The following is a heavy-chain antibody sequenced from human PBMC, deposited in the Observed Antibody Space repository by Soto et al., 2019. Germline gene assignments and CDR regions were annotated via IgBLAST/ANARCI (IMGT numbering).Heavy chain of an antibody. Sequence: ASVKISCKASGYTFTSYYMHWVRQAPGQGLEWMGIINPSGGSTSYAQKFQGRVTMTRDTSTSTVYMELSSLRSEDTAVYYCETVDTAMTYGMDVWGQGTTVTVSS. CDR3: ETVDTAMTYGMDV. V-gene: IGHV1-46*01. CDR1: GYTFTSYY. J-gene: IGHJ6*02. D-gene: IGHD5-18*01. CDR2: INPSGGST.